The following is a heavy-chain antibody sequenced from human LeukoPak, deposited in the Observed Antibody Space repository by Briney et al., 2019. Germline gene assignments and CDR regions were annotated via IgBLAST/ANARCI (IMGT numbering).Heavy chain of an antibody. Sequence: SETLSLTCAVYGGSFSGYYWSWIRQPPGKGLEWIGEINHSGSTNYNPSLKSRVTISVDTSKNQFPLKLSSVTAADTAVYYCAGSIAARPLAYWGQGTLVTVSS. D-gene: IGHD6-6*01. CDR3: AGSIAARPLAY. V-gene: IGHV4-34*01. J-gene: IGHJ4*02. CDR2: INHSGST. CDR1: GGSFSGYY.